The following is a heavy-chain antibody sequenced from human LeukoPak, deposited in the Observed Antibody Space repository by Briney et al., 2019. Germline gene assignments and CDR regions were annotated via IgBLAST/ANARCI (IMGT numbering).Heavy chain of an antibody. Sequence: GGTLRLSCAASVFTFSHYAIHWVRQAPGKGREWVANIKQDGSEKKYVDSVKGGFTISRDIPKNSVDLQMNPVRVGDTAIFTWARVAAEGTGRFVNFYDSMDIWGEGTTVTISS. CDR3: ARVAAEGTGRFVNFYDSMDI. J-gene: IGHJ6*03. D-gene: IGHD6-13*01. CDR2: IKQDGSEK. V-gene: IGHV3-7*01. CDR1: VFTFSHYA.